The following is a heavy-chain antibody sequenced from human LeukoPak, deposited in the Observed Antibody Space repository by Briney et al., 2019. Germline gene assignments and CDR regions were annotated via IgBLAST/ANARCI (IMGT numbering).Heavy chain of an antibody. Sequence: SETLSLTCAVYGGSFSGYYWSWIRQPPGKGLEWIGEINHSGSTNYNPSLKSRVTISVDTSKNQFSLKLSSVTAADTAVYYCARMGALNDAFGIWGQGTMVTVSS. CDR3: ARMGALNDAFGI. V-gene: IGHV4-34*01. J-gene: IGHJ3*02. D-gene: IGHD2-8*01. CDR2: INHSGST. CDR1: GGSFSGYY.